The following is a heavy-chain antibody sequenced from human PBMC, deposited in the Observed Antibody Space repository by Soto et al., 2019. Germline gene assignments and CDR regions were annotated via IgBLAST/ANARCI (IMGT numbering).Heavy chain of an antibody. CDR1: GFTFTSYS. CDR2: ISSSSSYI. Sequence: PGGSLRLSCAASGFTFTSYSMNWVRQAPGKGLEWVSSISSSSSYIYYADSVKGRSTISRDNAKNSLYLQMNSLRAEDTAVYYCAREPDHLNYYSDGMDVWGQGTTVTVSS. CDR3: AREPDHLNYYSDGMDV. J-gene: IGHJ6*02. V-gene: IGHV3-21*01.